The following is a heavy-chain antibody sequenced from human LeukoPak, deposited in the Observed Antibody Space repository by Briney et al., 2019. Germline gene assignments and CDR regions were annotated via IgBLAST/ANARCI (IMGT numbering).Heavy chain of an antibody. CDR3: ARRAELWFGKFDP. J-gene: IGHJ5*02. V-gene: IGHV4-39*01. CDR2: LYYSGST. Sequence: SETLSLTCSVSGDSISSGNYYRGWIRQPPGKGLEWIGNLYYSGSTYYYPSFKSRVTISVDTSKNQFSLKLSSVTAADTAVYYCARRAELWFGKFDPWGQGTLVTVSS. CDR1: GDSISSGNYY. D-gene: IGHD3-10*01.